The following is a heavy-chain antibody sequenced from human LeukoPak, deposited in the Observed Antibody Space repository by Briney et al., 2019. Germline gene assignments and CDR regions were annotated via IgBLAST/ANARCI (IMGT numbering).Heavy chain of an antibody. CDR2: ISGDAGTT. V-gene: IGHV3-43*02. CDR3: VKDNPRYCSGTSCGFYYYYGMDV. J-gene: IGHJ6*02. D-gene: IGHD2-2*01. CDR1: GFTFDDYA. Sequence: PGGSLRLSCAASGFTFDDYAMHWVRQAPGKGLEWVSLISGDAGTTNYADSVKGRFTISRDNSRNSLYLQMNSLRTEDTALYYCVKDNPRYCSGTSCGFYYYYGMDVWGQGTTVTVSS.